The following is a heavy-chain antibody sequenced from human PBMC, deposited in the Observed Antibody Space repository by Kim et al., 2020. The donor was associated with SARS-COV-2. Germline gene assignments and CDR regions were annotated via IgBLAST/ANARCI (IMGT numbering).Heavy chain of an antibody. D-gene: IGHD3-10*01. V-gene: IGHV3-48*03. J-gene: IGHJ6*02. CDR1: GFTFSSYE. Sequence: GGSLRLSCAASGFTFSSYEMNWVRQAPGKGLEWVSYISSSGSTIYYADSVKGRFTISRDNAKNSLYLQMNSLRAEDTAVYYCARHYGSGSYYYYGMDVWGQGPTVTVSS. CDR2: ISSSGSTI. CDR3: ARHYGSGSYYYYGMDV.